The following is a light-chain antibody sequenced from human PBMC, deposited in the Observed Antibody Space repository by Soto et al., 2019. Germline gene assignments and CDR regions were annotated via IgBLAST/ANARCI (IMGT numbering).Light chain of an antibody. CDR2: KAS. CDR1: QTISSW. Sequence: DIQMTQSPSTLSASIGDRVTITCRASQTISSWLAWYQQKPWKAPKLXXFKASTLKSGVPSRFSGSASGTEFTLTISSLQPDDFATYFCQQYSTYSWTFGQGTKV. V-gene: IGKV1-5*03. J-gene: IGKJ1*01. CDR3: QQYSTYSWT.